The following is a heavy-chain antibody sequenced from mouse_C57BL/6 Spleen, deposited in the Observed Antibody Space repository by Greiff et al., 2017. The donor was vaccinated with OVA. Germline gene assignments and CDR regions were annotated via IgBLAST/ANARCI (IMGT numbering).Heavy chain of an antibody. J-gene: IGHJ4*01. CDR3: ALDGYYVYYAMDY. CDR1: GFTFSDYG. Sequence: EVKVVESGGGLVKPGGSLKLSCAASGFTFSDYGMHWVRQAPEKGLEWVAYISSGSSTIYYADTVKGRFTISRDNAKNTLFLQMTRLRSEDTAMYYCALDGYYVYYAMDYWGQGTSVTVSA. CDR2: ISSGSSTI. V-gene: IGHV5-17*01. D-gene: IGHD2-3*01.